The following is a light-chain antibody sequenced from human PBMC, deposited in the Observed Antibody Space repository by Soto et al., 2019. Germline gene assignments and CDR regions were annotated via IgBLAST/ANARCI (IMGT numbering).Light chain of an antibody. CDR2: DAS. CDR1: QSVSSN. CDR3: QQRSNWPIT. Sequence: EIVMTQSPATLSVSPGERATLSCRASQSVSSNLAWYQQKPGQAPRLLIYDASNRATGIPARFSGSGSGTDFTLTIRSLEPEDFAVYYCQQRSNWPITFGQGTRLEIK. J-gene: IGKJ5*01. V-gene: IGKV3-11*01.